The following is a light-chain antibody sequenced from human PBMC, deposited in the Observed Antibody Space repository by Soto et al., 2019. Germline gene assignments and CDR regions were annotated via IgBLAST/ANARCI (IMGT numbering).Light chain of an antibody. CDR1: SSDIGAFNF. CDR2: GVT. J-gene: IGLJ1*01. CDR3: SSFTSASTRI. V-gene: IGLV2-14*03. Sequence: QSALTQPASVSGSPGQSISIPCTGTSSDIGAFNFVSWYQQHPGKAPKVLIYGVTNRPSGVDYRFSGSKSGNTVSLIISGLRPEDEADYYCSSFTSASTRIFGTGTKVTVL.